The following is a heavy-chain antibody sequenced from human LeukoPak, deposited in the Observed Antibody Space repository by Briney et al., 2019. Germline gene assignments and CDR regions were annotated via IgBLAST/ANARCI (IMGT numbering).Heavy chain of an antibody. CDR2: ISEGVGNT. CDR1: GFTFTNYA. CDR3: AKREKGTTGRFFDY. J-gene: IGHJ4*02. V-gene: IGHV3-23*01. Sequence: PGGSLRLSCAASGFTFTNYAMTWVRQAPGKGLECVSGISEGVGNTYYADSVKGRFTISRDHSKNTLYLQMNSLRAEDTALYYCAKREKGTTGRFFDYWGQGTLVTVSS. D-gene: IGHD4-17*01.